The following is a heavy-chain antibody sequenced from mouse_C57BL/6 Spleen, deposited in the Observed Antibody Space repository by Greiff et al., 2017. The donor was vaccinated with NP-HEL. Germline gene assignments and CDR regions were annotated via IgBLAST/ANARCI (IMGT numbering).Heavy chain of an antibody. D-gene: IGHD1-1*01. CDR3: ARYYGSSYGFAY. CDR1: GYTFTDYN. Sequence: EVKLVESGPELVKPGASVKMSCKASGYTFTDYNMHWVKQSHGKSLEWIGYINPNNGGTSYNQKFKGKATLTVNKSSSTAYMELRSLTSEDSAVYYCARYYGSSYGFAYWGQGTLVTVSA. V-gene: IGHV1-22*01. CDR2: INPNNGGT. J-gene: IGHJ3*01.